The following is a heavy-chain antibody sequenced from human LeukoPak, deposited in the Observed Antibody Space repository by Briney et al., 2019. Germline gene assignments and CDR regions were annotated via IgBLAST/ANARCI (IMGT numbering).Heavy chain of an antibody. CDR3: ARGRDEYSSSLDY. CDR1: GGSISSGDYY. V-gene: IGHV4-30-4*08. CDR2: IYYSGST. Sequence: SETLSLTCTVSGGSISSGDYYWSWIRQPPGKGLEWIGYIYYSGSTYYNPSLKSRVTISVDTSKNQFSLKLSSVTPEDTAVYYCARGRDEYSSSLDYWGQGTLVTVSS. D-gene: IGHD6-6*01. J-gene: IGHJ4*02.